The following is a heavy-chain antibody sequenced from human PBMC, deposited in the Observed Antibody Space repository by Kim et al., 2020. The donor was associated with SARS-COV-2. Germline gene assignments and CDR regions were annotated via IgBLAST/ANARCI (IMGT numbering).Heavy chain of an antibody. J-gene: IGHJ6*02. CDR2: IKSKSDGGTA. CDR3: TTAYSGIYLSHYYYAMDV. D-gene: IGHD1-26*01. CDR1: GFTFSNAW. Sequence: GGSLRLSCAASGFTFSNAWMSWVRQAPGKGLELVGHIKSKSDGGTADYAAPVKGRFTISRDDSKNTLYLQVNSLKTEDTAVYYCTTAYSGIYLSHYYYAMDVWGQGTTVTVSS. V-gene: IGHV3-15*01.